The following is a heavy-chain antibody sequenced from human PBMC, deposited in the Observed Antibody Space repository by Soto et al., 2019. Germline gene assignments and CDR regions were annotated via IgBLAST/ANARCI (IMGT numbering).Heavy chain of an antibody. Sequence: EVQLLESGGGLVQPGGSLRLSCAASGFTFSSYAMSWVRQAPGKGLEWVSAISGSGGSTYYADSVKGRFTISRDNSKNTLYLQMNSLRAEDTAVYYCAKRGGAITKVRGEIRKIDYWGQGTLVTVSS. V-gene: IGHV3-23*01. CDR3: AKRGGAITKVRGEIRKIDY. CDR1: GFTFSSYA. CDR2: ISGSGGST. D-gene: IGHD3-10*01. J-gene: IGHJ4*02.